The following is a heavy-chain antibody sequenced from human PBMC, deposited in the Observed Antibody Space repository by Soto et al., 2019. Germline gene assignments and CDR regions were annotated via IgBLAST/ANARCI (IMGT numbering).Heavy chain of an antibody. CDR3: AKDILGDIVLVPAATDSTGYFDY. J-gene: IGHJ4*02. Sequence: PGGSLRLSCAASGFTFSSYGMHWVRQAPGKGLEWVAVISYDGSNKYYADSVKGRFTISRDNSKNTLYLQMNSLRAEDTAVYYCAKDILGDIVLVPAATDSTGYFDYWGQGT. V-gene: IGHV3-30*18. CDR2: ISYDGSNK. CDR1: GFTFSSYG. D-gene: IGHD2-2*01.